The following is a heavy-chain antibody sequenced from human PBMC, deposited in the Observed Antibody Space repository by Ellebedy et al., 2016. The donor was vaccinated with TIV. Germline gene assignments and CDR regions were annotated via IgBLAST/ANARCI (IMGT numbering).Heavy chain of an antibody. CDR3: AKELYAGAHYCSDY. CDR2: IGGNAFAT. Sequence: GESLKISCAASGFAFSGYTMSWVRQAPGKGLEWLSAIGGNAFATVYADSVKGRFTISRDNSENTVSLQMNSLRPDDTAVYFCAKELYAGAHYCSDYWGQGTLVTVSS. V-gene: IGHV3-23*01. D-gene: IGHD2-15*01. CDR1: GFAFSGYT. J-gene: IGHJ4*02.